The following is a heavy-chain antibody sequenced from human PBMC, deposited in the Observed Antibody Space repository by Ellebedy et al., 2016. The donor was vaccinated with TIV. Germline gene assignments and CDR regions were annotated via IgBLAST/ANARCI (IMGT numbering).Heavy chain of an antibody. V-gene: IGHV3-21*01. CDR1: GFIFSSYS. J-gene: IGHJ3*02. Sequence: GESLKISCAASGFIFSSYSMNWVRQAPGKGLEWVSSISSRSSYIYYADSVKGRFTISRDNAKNSLYLQMNSLRAEDTAVYYCARSGSYYDAFDIWGQGTMVTVSS. CDR2: ISSRSSYI. D-gene: IGHD1-26*01. CDR3: ARSGSYYDAFDI.